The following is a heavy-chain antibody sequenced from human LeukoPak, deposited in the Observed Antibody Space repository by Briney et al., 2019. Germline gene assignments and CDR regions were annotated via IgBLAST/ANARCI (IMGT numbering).Heavy chain of an antibody. CDR2: IWYDGSNK. V-gene: IGHV3-33*01. J-gene: IGHJ5*02. D-gene: IGHD2-2*01. CDR3: ARDRNPKDNVVFGNWFDP. CDR1: GFTFSSYG. Sequence: GRSLRLSCAASGFTFSSYGMHWVRQAPGKGLEWVAVIWYDGSNKYYADSVKGRFTISRDNSKSTLYLQMNSLRAEDTAVYYCARDRNPKDNVVFGNWFDPWGQGTLVTVSS.